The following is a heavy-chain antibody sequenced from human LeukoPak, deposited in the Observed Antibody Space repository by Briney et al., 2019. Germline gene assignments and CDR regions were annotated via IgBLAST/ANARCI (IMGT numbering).Heavy chain of an antibody. J-gene: IGHJ4*01. CDR3: ARVRAAGTLFDY. CDR1: GYTFTSYG. Sequence: ASVKVSCKASGYTFTSYGISWVRQAPGQGLEWMGWISAYNGNTNYAQKLQGRVTMTTDTSTSTAYMELRSLRSDDTAVYDCARVRAAGTLFDYWGKGTLVTVSS. V-gene: IGHV1-18*01. CDR2: ISAYNGNT. D-gene: IGHD6-13*01.